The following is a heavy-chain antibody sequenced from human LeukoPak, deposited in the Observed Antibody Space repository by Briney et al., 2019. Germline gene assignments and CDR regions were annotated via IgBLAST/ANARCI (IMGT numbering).Heavy chain of an antibody. CDR3: AKDNPSIAAAGTGSFDI. CDR1: GFTFSSYA. D-gene: IGHD6-13*01. CDR2: ISGSGGST. J-gene: IGHJ3*02. V-gene: IGHV3-23*01. Sequence: PGGSLRLSCAASGFTFSSYAMSWVRQAPGKGLEWVSAISGSGGSTYYADSVKGRFTISRDNSKNTLYLQMNSLRAEDTAVYYCAKDNPSIAAAGTGSFDIWGQGTMATVSS.